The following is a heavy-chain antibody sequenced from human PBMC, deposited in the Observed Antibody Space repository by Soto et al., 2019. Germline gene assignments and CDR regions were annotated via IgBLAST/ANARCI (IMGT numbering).Heavy chain of an antibody. CDR2: TYYRSKWYN. CDR1: GDSVSSSSAA. D-gene: IGHD3-10*01. CDR3: ARDKYYGSGGHYYGMDV. Sequence: SQTLSLTCAISGDSVSSSSAAWNWIRQSPSKGLEWLGRTYYRSKWYNDYAVSVKSRITINPDTSKNQFSLQLNSVTPEDTAIYYCARDKYYGSGGHYYGMDVWGQGTTVTVSS. J-gene: IGHJ6*02. V-gene: IGHV6-1*01.